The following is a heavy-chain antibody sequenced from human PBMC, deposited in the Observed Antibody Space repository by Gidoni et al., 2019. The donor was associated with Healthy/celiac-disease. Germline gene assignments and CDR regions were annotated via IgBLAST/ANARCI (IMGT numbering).Heavy chain of an antibody. J-gene: IGHJ4*02. V-gene: IGHV3-53*01. CDR2: IYSGGIT. CDR1: GFTVSSNY. Sequence: EVQLVESGGGLILPGGSLRLSCAASGFTVSSNYMSWVRQAPGKGLGWVSVIYSGGITYYADSVKGRFTICRENSKNTRYLQMNSRRAEDTALYYCARSLQGSTQGDFDYWGQGTLVTVAS. D-gene: IGHD6-13*01. CDR3: ARSLQGSTQGDFDY.